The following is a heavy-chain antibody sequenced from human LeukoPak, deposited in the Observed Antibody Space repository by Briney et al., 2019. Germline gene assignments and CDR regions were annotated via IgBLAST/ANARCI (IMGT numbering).Heavy chain of an antibody. J-gene: IGHJ4*02. V-gene: IGHV3-33*01. D-gene: IGHD2-2*01. Sequence: GGSLRLSCTASGFTFSNHGLHWVRQAPGKGLEWMALIWYDGSKRYYADSVQGRFTISRDDSKNTLFLQMNSLRAEDTAVYYCARDFNSCFDYWGQGTLVTVSS. CDR1: GFTFSNHG. CDR2: IWYDGSKR. CDR3: ARDFNSCFDY.